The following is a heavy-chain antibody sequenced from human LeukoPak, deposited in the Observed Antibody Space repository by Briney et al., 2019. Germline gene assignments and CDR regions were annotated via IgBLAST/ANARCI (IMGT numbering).Heavy chain of an antibody. Sequence: SETLSLTCAVYGGSFSGYYWSWIRQPPGKGLEWIGEINHSGSTNYNPSLKSRVTISVDTSKNQFSLKLSSVTAADAAVYYCARGQQLVRHWFDPWGQGTLVTVSS. CDR2: INHSGST. CDR3: ARGQQLVRHWFDP. D-gene: IGHD6-13*01. V-gene: IGHV4-34*01. J-gene: IGHJ5*02. CDR1: GGSFSGYY.